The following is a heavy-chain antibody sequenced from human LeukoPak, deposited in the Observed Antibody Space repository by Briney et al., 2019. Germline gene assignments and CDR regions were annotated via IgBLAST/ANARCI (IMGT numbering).Heavy chain of an antibody. V-gene: IGHV3-23*01. CDR1: GFTFSSYG. Sequence: QTGGSLRLSCAASGFTFSSYGMSWVRQAPGKGLEWVSVISSSGSSTYHAESVKGRFSISRDNSKNTLYLQMNSLRAEDTAVYYCAKGRYSSIAAPQDYWGQGTLVTVSS. D-gene: IGHD6-6*01. J-gene: IGHJ4*02. CDR2: ISSSGSST. CDR3: AKGRYSSIAAPQDY.